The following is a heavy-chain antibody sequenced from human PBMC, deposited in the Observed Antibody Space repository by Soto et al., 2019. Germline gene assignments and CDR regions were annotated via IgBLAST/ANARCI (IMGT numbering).Heavy chain of an antibody. J-gene: IGHJ4*02. V-gene: IGHV1-18*01. CDR1: GYTFTNYD. Sequence: ASVKVSGKASGYTFTNYDISWVRQAPGQGLEWMGWISIYNGNTNYAQKLQGRVTLTADTSTSTAYMELRSLTSDDTAVYYCARDLINSGWVGDYWGQGALVTVSS. CDR2: ISIYNGNT. D-gene: IGHD6-19*01. CDR3: ARDLINSGWVGDY.